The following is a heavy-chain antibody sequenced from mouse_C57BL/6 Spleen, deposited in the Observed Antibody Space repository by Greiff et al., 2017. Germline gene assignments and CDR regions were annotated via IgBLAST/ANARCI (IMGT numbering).Heavy chain of an antibody. Sequence: QVQLQQPGAELVKPGASVKMSCKASGYTFTSYWITWVKQRPGQGLEWIGDIYPGSGSTNYNEKFKSKATLTVDTSSSTAYMQLSSLTSEDSAVYYCARRGGIYWGFAYWGQGTLVTVSA. CDR2: IYPGSGST. V-gene: IGHV1-55*01. J-gene: IGHJ3*01. CDR3: ARRGGIYWGFAY. D-gene: IGHD2-1*01. CDR1: GYTFTSYW.